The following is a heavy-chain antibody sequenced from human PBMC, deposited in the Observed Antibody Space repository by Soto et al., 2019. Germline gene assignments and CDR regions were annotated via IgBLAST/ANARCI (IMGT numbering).Heavy chain of an antibody. CDR3: ARELEVVAATAWWLDGMDV. CDR1: GYTFTSYY. V-gene: IGHV1-46*01. CDR2: INPSGGST. D-gene: IGHD2-15*01. J-gene: IGHJ6*02. Sequence: QVQLVQSGAEVKKPGASVKVSCKASGYTFTSYYMHWVRQAPGQGLEWMGIINPSGGSTSYAQKFQGRVTMTRDTSTSTVYMELSSLRSEDTAVYYCARELEVVAATAWWLDGMDVWGQGTTVTVSS.